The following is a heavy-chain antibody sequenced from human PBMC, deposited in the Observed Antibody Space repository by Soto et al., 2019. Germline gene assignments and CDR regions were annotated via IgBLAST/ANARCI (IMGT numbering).Heavy chain of an antibody. CDR1: GGSISSGGYS. CDR2: IYHSVST. J-gene: IGHJ4*02. CDR3: ARGPDS. Sequence: QLQLLESGSGLVKPSQTLSLTCAVSGGSISSGGYSWGWIRQPPGKGLEWIGYIYHSVSTYYNPSLKSRVTISVDRSKNQFSLRLSSVTAADTAAYYCARGPDSWGQGTLVTVSS. V-gene: IGHV4-30-2*01.